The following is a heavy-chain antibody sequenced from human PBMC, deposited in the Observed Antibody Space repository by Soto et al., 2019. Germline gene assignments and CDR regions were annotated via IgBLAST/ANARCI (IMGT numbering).Heavy chain of an antibody. CDR2: IIPIFGTA. V-gene: IGHV1-69*13. CDR1: GYTFTSYG. J-gene: IGHJ5*02. D-gene: IGHD2-21*02. Sequence: GASVKVSCKASGYTFTSYGISWVRQAPGQGLEWMGGIIPIFGTANYAQKFQGRVTITADESTSTAYMELSSLRSEDTAVYYCARVLAYCGGDCYSGWFDPWGQGTLVTVSS. CDR3: ARVLAYCGGDCYSGWFDP.